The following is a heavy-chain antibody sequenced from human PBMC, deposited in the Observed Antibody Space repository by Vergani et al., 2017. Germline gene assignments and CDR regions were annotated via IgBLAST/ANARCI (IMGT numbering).Heavy chain of an antibody. D-gene: IGHD3-22*01. CDR2: ISGSGGST. Sequence: VQLVESGGGLVKPGGSLRLSCAASGFTFSSYAMSWVRQAPGKGLEWVSAISGSGGSTYYADSVKGRFTISRDNSKNTLYLQMNSLRAEDTAVYYCARGFSYYYDSSGYSPPMSYWGQGTLVTVSS. CDR3: ARGFSYYYDSSGYSPPMSY. V-gene: IGHV3-23*04. CDR1: GFTFSSYA. J-gene: IGHJ4*02.